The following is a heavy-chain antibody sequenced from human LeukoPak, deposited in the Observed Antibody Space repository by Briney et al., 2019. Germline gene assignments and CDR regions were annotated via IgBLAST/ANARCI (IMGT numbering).Heavy chain of an antibody. V-gene: IGHV3-21*01. CDR2: ISSSSSYI. CDR1: GFTFSSYS. Sequence: GGSLRLSCAASGFTFSSYSMNWVRQAPGKGLEWVSSISSSSSYIYYADSVKGRFTISRGNAKNSLYLQMNSLRAEDTAVYYCARGQDPDYFDYWGQGTLVTVSS. J-gene: IGHJ4*02. CDR3: ARGQDPDYFDY.